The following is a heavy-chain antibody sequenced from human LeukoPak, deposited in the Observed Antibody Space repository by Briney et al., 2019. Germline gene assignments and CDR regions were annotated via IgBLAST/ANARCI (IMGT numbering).Heavy chain of an antibody. CDR2: IFYSGST. CDR3: SRLGNSSTWRYNWFDP. J-gene: IGHJ5*02. Sequence: SETLSLTCTVSGVSISSSSYYWGWIRQPPGKGLEWIGSIFYSGSTYYNPSLKSRVTISVDTSENQFSLKLSSVTAADTAVYYCSRLGNSSTWRYNWFDPWGQGTLVTVSS. V-gene: IGHV4-39*01. CDR1: GVSISSSSYY. D-gene: IGHD6-13*01.